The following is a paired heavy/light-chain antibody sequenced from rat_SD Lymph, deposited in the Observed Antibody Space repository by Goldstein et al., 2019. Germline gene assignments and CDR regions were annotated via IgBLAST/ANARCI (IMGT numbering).Heavy chain of an antibody. V-gene: IGHV3-4*01. CDR2: ISYSGGT. CDR3: ARRKAGSLFDY. D-gene: IGHD5-1*01. J-gene: IGHJ2*01. Sequence: EIQLQESGPGLVKPSQSLSLTCSVTGYTITSGYDWSWIRKFPGNKMEWMAYISYSGGTNYNPSLKSRISMTRDTSKKQFFLQLNSVTTEDTATYYCARRKAGSLFDYWGQGVMVTVSS. CDR1: GYTITSGY.
Light chain of an antibody. CDR3: QQSREFPLT. CDR1: QSVSTSSYNL. V-gene: IGKV3S13*01. J-gene: IGKJ5*01. CDR2: DAS. Sequence: DIVLTQSPALAVSLGQRATISCRASQSVSTSSYNLMHWYQQKPGEQPKLLIYDASNLASGIPVRFSGSGSGTDFTLTINPVQADDIATYYCQQSREFPLTFGSGTKLEIK.